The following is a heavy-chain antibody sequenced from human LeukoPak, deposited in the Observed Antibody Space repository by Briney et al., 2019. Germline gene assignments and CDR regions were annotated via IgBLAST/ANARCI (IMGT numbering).Heavy chain of an antibody. V-gene: IGHV4-4*02. Sequence: SGTLSLTCAVSGGSISSSNWWSWVRQPPGKGLEWIGEIYHSGSTNYNPSLKSRVTISVDKSKNQFSLKLSSVTAADTAVYYCAGVRGVPIWGAFDIWGQGTMVTVSS. CDR3: AGVRGVPIWGAFDI. J-gene: IGHJ3*02. D-gene: IGHD3-10*02. CDR1: GGSISSSNW. CDR2: IYHSGST.